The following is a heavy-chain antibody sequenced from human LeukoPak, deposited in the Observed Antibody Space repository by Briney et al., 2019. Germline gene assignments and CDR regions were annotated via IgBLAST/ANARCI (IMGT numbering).Heavy chain of an antibody. D-gene: IGHD2-21*02. CDR2: TSYDGSNK. V-gene: IGHV3-30*18. CDR3: AKDSSLISPHIVVVTGYFDY. CDR1: GFTFSSYG. Sequence: GGSLRLSCAASGFTFSSYGMHWVRQAPGKGLEWVAVTSYDGSNKYYADSVKGRFTISRDNSKNTLYLQMNSLRAEDTAVYYCAKDSSLISPHIVVVTGYFDYWGQGTLVTVSS. J-gene: IGHJ4*02.